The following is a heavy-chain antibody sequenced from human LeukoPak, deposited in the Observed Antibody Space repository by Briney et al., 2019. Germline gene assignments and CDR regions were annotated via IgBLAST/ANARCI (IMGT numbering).Heavy chain of an antibody. J-gene: IGHJ6*02. V-gene: IGHV3-21*01. CDR1: GFTFSSYS. CDR3: ARKGVYCSSTSCQIPYGMDV. Sequence: GVSLRLSCAASGFTFSSYSMNWVRQAPGKGLEWVSSISSSSSYIYYADSVKGRFTISRDNAKNSLYLQMNSLRAEDTAVYYCARKGVYCSSTSCQIPYGMDVWGQGTTVTVSS. CDR2: ISSSSSYI. D-gene: IGHD2-2*01.